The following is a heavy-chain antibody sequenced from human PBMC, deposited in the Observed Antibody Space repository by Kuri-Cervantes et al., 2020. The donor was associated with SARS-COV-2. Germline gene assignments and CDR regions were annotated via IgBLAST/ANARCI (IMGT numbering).Heavy chain of an antibody. CDR3: ARETTLKVGVAFDI. D-gene: IGHD4-11*01. V-gene: IGHV3-30-3*01. J-gene: IGHJ3*02. Sequence: GESLKISCAASEFSFSNYAMSWVRQAPGKGLEWVAVISYDGSNKYYADSVKGRFTISRDNSKNTLYLQMNSLRAEDTAVYYCARETTLKVGVAFDIWGQGTMVTVSS. CDR2: ISYDGSNK. CDR1: EFSFSNYA.